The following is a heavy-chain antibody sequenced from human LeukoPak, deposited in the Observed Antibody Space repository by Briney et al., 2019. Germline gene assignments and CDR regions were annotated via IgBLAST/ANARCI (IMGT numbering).Heavy chain of an antibody. J-gene: IGHJ3*01. CDR3: ARSSYSSSSSV. D-gene: IGHD6-6*01. V-gene: IGHV3-23*01. Sequence: PGGSLRLSCAASGFTFNNYAMRWVRQAPGKGLEWVSGISGGGDSTFYADSVKGRFTISRDNAKNSLYLQINSLRAEDTAVYYCARSSYSSSSSVWGQGTMVTVSS. CDR1: GFTFNNYA. CDR2: ISGGGDST.